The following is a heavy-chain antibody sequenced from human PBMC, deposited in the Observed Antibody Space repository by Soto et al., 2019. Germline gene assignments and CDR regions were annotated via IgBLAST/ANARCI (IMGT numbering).Heavy chain of an antibody. CDR3: ARVWDYGEEEGVFDY. Sequence: QVQLVEXXXXXVQPGRSLRLSCAASGFTFXXYAMHWVRQAPGKGXXXVAVISYDGSNKYYADSVKGRFTISRDNSKNTLYLQMNSLRAEDTAVYYCARVWDYGEEEGVFDYWGQGTLVTVSS. CDR1: GFTFXXYA. D-gene: IGHD4-17*01. J-gene: IGHJ4*02. V-gene: IGHV3-30-3*01. CDR2: ISYDGSNK.